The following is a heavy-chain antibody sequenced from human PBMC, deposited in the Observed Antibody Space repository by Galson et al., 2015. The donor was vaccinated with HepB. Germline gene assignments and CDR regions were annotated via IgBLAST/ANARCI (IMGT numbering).Heavy chain of an antibody. Sequence: LRLSCAASGFTFSSYGMHWVRQAPGKGLEWVAVIWYDGNNKYYADSVKGRFTISRDNSKNTLYLQMNSLRAEDTAVYYCARPPPAVRYSSSWYYYGMDVWGQGTTVTVSS. J-gene: IGHJ6*02. CDR3: ARPPPAVRYSSSWYYYGMDV. CDR1: GFTFSSYG. D-gene: IGHD6-13*01. V-gene: IGHV3-33*01. CDR2: IWYDGNNK.